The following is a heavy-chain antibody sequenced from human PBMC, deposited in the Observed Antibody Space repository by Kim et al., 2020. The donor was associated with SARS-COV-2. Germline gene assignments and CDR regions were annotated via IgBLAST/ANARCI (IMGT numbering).Heavy chain of an antibody. CDR3: ARERGSGSYLSAYYYGMDV. J-gene: IGHJ6*02. CDR2: IYYSGST. V-gene: IGHV4-59*01. Sequence: SETLSLTCTVSGGSISSYYWSWIRQPPGKGLEWIGYIYYSGSTNYNPSLKSRVTISVDTSKNQFSLKLSSVTAADTAVYYCARERGSGSYLSAYYYGMDVWGQGTTVTVSS. CDR1: GGSISSYY. D-gene: IGHD3-10*01.